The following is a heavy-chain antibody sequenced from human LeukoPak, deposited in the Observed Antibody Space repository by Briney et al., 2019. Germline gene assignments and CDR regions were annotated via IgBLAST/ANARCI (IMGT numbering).Heavy chain of an antibody. D-gene: IGHD6-13*01. CDR3: AREGPRGIAAAGTFRDDNWFDP. J-gene: IGHJ5*02. V-gene: IGHV1-2*02. Sequence: ASVKVSCKASGYTFTGYYMHWVRQAPGQGLEWMGWINPNSGGTNYAQKFQGRLTMTRDTSISTAYMELSRLRSDDTAVYYCAREGPRGIAAAGTFRDDNWFDPWGQGTLVTVSS. CDR1: GYTFTGYY. CDR2: INPNSGGT.